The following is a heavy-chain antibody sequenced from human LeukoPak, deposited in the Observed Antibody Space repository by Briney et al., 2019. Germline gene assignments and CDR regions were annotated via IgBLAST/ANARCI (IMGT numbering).Heavy chain of an antibody. D-gene: IGHD2-15*01. Sequence: GGSLRLSCAASGFTFSSYAMSWVRQAPGKGLEWVSGTSGSGGSTYCAGSVKGRFTISRDNSKNTLYLQMNSLRVEDTAVYYCAKNGGSQCYSHLDSWGQGTQVTVSS. CDR1: GFTFSSYA. J-gene: IGHJ4*02. CDR2: TSGSGGST. CDR3: AKNGGSQCYSHLDS. V-gene: IGHV3-23*01.